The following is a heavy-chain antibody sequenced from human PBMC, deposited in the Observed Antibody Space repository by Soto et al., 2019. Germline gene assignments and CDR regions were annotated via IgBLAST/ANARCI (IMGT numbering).Heavy chain of an antibody. Sequence: ASVKVSCKASGYTFTGYYMHWVRQAPGQGLEWMGWINPNSGGTNYAQKFQGRVTMTRDTSISTAYMELSRLRSDDTAVYYCARDKLAAAGTPLYYYYYGMDVWGQGTTLTVSS. CDR3: ARDKLAAAGTPLYYYYYGMDV. CDR1: GYTFTGYY. CDR2: INPNSGGT. J-gene: IGHJ6*02. V-gene: IGHV1-2*02. D-gene: IGHD6-13*01.